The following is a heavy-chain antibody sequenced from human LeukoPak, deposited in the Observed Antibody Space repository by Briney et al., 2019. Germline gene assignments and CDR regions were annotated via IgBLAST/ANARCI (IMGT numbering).Heavy chain of an antibody. CDR2: ISAYNGNT. CDR3: VRDVLLWFGESLDAFDI. Sequence: ASVKVSCKASGYTFTSYGISWVRQAPGQGLEWMGWISAYNGNTNYAQKLQGRVTMTTDTSTSTAYMELRSLRSDDTAVYYCVRDVLLWFGESLDAFDIWGQGTMVTVSS. D-gene: IGHD3-10*01. J-gene: IGHJ3*02. CDR1: GYTFTSYG. V-gene: IGHV1-18*01.